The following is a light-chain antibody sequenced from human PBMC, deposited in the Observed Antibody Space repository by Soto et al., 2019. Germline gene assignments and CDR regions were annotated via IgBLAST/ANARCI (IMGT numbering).Light chain of an antibody. Sequence: IVWTQSPGSLSLSPGEIAALSFRASQSVSSSYLAWYQQKPGQAPRLLIYGASTRATGIPARFSGSGSGTEFTLTISSLQSEDFAVYYCQQYNNWPPGTFGQGTKVDIK. CDR1: QSVSSSY. CDR3: QQYNNWPPGT. CDR2: GAS. V-gene: IGKV3-15*01. J-gene: IGKJ1*01.